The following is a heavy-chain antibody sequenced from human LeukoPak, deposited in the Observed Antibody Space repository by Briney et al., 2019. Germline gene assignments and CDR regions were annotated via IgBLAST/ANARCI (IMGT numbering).Heavy chain of an antibody. CDR1: GFTFNNYA. CDR2: ISGDAGST. V-gene: IGHV3-43*02. Sequence: QPGESLRLSCAASGFTFNNYAMHWVRQVPGKGLECVSLISGDAGSTFFADSVKGRFTISRDNSKNSLFLQMNSLRTEDTALYYCAKSPCNSGYCTFHYWGQGTLVTVPS. CDR3: AKSPCNSGYCTFHY. D-gene: IGHD3-22*01. J-gene: IGHJ4*02.